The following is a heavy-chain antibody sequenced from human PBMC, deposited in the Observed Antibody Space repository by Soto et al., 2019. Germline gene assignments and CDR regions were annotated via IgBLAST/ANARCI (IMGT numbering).Heavy chain of an antibody. J-gene: IGHJ4*02. CDR3: AAILVGATRPTAPGH. CDR1: GGSVNTNNYY. Sequence: SESLSRTCTVPGGSVNTNNYYWCWFLQPPGKGLEWIGSIYHLATTYYNPSLKSRVTISIDTSKNQYSLKMMSVTAEDTAVYFCAAILVGATRPTAPGHWGQGTLVNVSS. CDR2: IYHLATT. V-gene: IGHV4-39*01. D-gene: IGHD2-15*01.